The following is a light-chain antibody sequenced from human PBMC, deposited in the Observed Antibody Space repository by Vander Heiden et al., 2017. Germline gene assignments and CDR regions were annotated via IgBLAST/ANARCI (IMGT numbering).Light chain of an antibody. Sequence: DIVMTPSPELLVVFLGERGAINCKCSQSDLNSSNNKNYLAWYQQKPGPPPKLLIYWASTRESGVPDRFSGSGSGTDFTLTISSLQAEDVAVYYCQQYYSTPQTFGQGTKVEIK. V-gene: IGKV4-1*01. CDR3: QQYYSTPQT. J-gene: IGKJ1*01. CDR1: QSDLNSSNNKNY. CDR2: WAS.